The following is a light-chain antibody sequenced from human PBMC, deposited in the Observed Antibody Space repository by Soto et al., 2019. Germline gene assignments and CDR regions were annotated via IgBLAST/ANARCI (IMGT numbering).Light chain of an antibody. J-gene: IGLJ2*01. CDR2: DVS. CDR3: TSYTSSSTLL. Sequence: QSALTQPASVSRSPGQSITVSCTGTSSDIGGYDFVSWYQHHPGKAPKLMICDVSNRPSGVSNRFSGSKSGNTASLTISGHQVEAEADYYCTSYTSSSTLLFGGGPSSPS. V-gene: IGLV2-14*03. CDR1: SSDIGGYDF.